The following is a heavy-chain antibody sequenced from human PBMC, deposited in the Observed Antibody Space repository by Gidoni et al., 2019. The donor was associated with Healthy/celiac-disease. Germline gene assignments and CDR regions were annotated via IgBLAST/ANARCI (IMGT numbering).Heavy chain of an antibody. Sequence: EVQLVQSGAEVKKPGESLRISCKGSGYSFTSYWISRVRQMPGKGLEWMGRIDPSDSYTNYSPSFQGHVTISADKSISTAYLQWSSLKASDTAMYYCARLGEDSSSWYYFDYWGQGTLVTVSS. V-gene: IGHV5-10-1*03. CDR2: IDPSDSYT. D-gene: IGHD6-13*01. J-gene: IGHJ4*02. CDR1: GYSFTSYW. CDR3: ARLGEDSSSWYYFDY.